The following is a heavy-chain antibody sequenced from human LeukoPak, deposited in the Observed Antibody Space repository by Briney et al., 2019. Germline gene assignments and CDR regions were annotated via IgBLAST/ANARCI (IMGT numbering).Heavy chain of an antibody. D-gene: IGHD1-14*01. V-gene: IGHV3-30*01. CDR2: ISYDGNNR. J-gene: IGHJ6*03. Sequence: GRSLRLSCAASGFTFSRHVMQWVRQAPGKGLEWVAVISYDGNNRFHADSVKGRFTISRDNSRNTLYLQMNSLSGDDAAVYSCARGGIPTGPYYYFYYMDVWGKGTAVTVSS. CDR3: ARGGIPTGPYYYFYYMDV. CDR1: GFTFSRHV.